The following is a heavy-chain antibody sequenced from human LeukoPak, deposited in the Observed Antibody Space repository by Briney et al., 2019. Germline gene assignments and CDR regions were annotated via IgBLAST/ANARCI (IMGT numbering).Heavy chain of an antibody. CDR1: GGSISSSSYY. Sequence: SETLSLTCTVSGGSISSSSYYWGWIRQPPGEGLEWIGSIYYSGSTYYNPSLKSRVTISVDTSKNQFSLKLSSVTAADTAVYYCARARLRRGYFDYWGQGTLVTVSS. CDR3: ARARLRRGYFDY. J-gene: IGHJ4*02. CDR2: IYYSGST. D-gene: IGHD2-21*02. V-gene: IGHV4-39*07.